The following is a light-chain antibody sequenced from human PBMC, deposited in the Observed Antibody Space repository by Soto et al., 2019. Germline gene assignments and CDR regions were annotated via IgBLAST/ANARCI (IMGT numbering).Light chain of an antibody. CDR1: QAVNTR. CDR3: HQRQSWPRT. CDR2: LAS. J-gene: IGKJ1*01. Sequence: EIVLTQSPATLSSFPGDRVTLSCRASQAVNTRLAWYQHRPGQAPSLLIYLASNRAAGVPVRFSGSGSGTDFTLNISDVEPEDFAVYYCHQRQSWPRTFGQGTTVDI. V-gene: IGKV3-11*01.